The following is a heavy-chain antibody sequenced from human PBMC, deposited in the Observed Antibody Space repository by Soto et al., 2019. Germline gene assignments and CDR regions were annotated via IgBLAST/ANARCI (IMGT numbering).Heavy chain of an antibody. D-gene: IGHD2-2*01. CDR2: IYWDDDK. CDR1: GFSLSTSGVG. Sequence: QITLKESGPPLVKPTQTLTLTCTFAGFSLSTSGVGVGWIRQPPGKALEWLARIYWDDDKWYSPSLKRRLTVTKDTYKSQVVLTMTNLDPVDTATYYCSHSPPSTRIRRGVDPWGQGTLVTVS. J-gene: IGHJ5*02. CDR3: SHSPPSTRIRRGVDP. V-gene: IGHV2-5*02.